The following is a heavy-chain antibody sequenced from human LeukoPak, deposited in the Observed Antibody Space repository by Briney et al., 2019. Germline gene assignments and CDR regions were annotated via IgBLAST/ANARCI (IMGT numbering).Heavy chain of an antibody. Sequence: ASVKVSCKASGYTFTSYYMHWVRQAPGQGLEWMGIINPSGGSTSYAQKFQGRVTMTRDTSTSTVYMELSSLRSEDTAVYYCARGDLEQQLVKVYYYYGMDVWGQGTTVTVS. D-gene: IGHD6-13*01. CDR2: INPSGGST. CDR1: GYTFTSYY. CDR3: ARGDLEQQLVKVYYYYGMDV. J-gene: IGHJ6*02. V-gene: IGHV1-46*01.